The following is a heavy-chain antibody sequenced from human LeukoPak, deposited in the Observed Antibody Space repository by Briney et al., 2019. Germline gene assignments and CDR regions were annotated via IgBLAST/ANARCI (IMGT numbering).Heavy chain of an antibody. Sequence: GGSLRLSCAASGFTLSTYWMTWVRQAPGKGLEWVVNIKQDGSEKYYVDSVKGRFTISRDNAKKLLYLQMNSLRVEDTAVYYCARDRGSSGRLGRFDNWGQGTLVTVS. V-gene: IGHV3-7*01. CDR3: ARDRGSSGRLGRFDN. CDR2: IKQDGSEK. J-gene: IGHJ4*02. D-gene: IGHD6-19*01. CDR1: GFTLSTYW.